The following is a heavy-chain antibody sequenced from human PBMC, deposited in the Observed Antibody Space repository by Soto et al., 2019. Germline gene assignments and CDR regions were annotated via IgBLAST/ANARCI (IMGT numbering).Heavy chain of an antibody. CDR3: AKDWYYDFWSGYYTPSWFDY. CDR2: ISGSGGST. Sequence: GGSLRLSCAASGFTFSSYAMSWVRQAPGKGLEWVSAISGSGGSTYYADSVKGRFTISRDNSKNTLYLQMNSLRAEDTAVYYCAKDWYYDFWSGYYTPSWFDYWGQGTLVTVSS. D-gene: IGHD3-3*01. J-gene: IGHJ4*02. CDR1: GFTFSSYA. V-gene: IGHV3-23*01.